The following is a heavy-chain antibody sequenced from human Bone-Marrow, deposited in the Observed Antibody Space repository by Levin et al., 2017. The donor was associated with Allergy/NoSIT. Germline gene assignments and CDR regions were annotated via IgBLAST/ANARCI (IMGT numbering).Heavy chain of an antibody. CDR2: ISPATSTI. CDR3: ATYFRDYYYFGS. V-gene: IGHV3-48*01. J-gene: IGHJ4*02. D-gene: IGHD4-17*01. CDR1: GFTFSTYA. Sequence: GESLKISCAASGFTFSTYAMSWVRQAPGKGLEWVSYISPATSTIVYADSVKGRFTISRDNAKDSLFLQITSLRAEDTAVYYCATYFRDYYYFGSWGQGTLVTVSS.